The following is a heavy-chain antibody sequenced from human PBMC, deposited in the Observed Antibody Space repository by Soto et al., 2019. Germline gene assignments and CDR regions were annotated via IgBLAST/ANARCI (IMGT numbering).Heavy chain of an antibody. J-gene: IGHJ5*02. CDR2: IYYSGST. CDR3: ARGRGDYDVP. V-gene: IGHV4-61*01. Sequence: QVQLQESGPGLVKPSETLSLTCTVSGGSVSSGSYYWSWIRQPPGKGLEWIGYIYYSGSTNYNPSLKSRVTISVDTSKNQFSLKLSSVTAADTAVYYCARGRGDYDVPWGQGTLVTVSS. D-gene: IGHD4-17*01. CDR1: GGSVSSGSYY.